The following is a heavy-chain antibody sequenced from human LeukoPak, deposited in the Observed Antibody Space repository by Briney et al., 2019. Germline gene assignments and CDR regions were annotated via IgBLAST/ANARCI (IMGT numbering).Heavy chain of an antibody. CDR1: GGTFSSYA. CDR2: IIPIFGTA. V-gene: IGHV1-69*01. J-gene: IGHJ4*02. Sequence: GASVKVSCKASGGTFSSYAISWVRQAPGQGLEWMGGIIPIFGTANYAQKFQGRVTITADESTSTAYMELSSLRSEDTAVYYCAMEGGYGSLLGYWGQGTLVTVSS. CDR3: AMEGGYGSLLGY. D-gene: IGHD3-10*01.